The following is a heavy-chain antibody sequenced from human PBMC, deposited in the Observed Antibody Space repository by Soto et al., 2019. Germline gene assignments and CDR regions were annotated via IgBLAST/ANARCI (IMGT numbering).Heavy chain of an antibody. Sequence: SSYNMNWVRQAPGKGLEWVSYISSSSSTIYYADSVKGRFTISRDNAKNSLYLQMNSLRDEDTAVYYCTRRIRDGYSDYYYYGTDVWGQGTTVTVSS. J-gene: IGHJ6*02. CDR1: SSYN. CDR3: TRRIRDGYSDYYYYGTDV. CDR2: ISSSSSTI. V-gene: IGHV3-48*02. D-gene: IGHD5-18*01.